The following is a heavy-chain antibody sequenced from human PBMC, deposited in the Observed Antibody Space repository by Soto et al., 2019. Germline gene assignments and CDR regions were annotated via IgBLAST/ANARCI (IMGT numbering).Heavy chain of an antibody. Sequence: ASVKVSCKASGYTFTSYGISWVRQAPGQGLEWMGWISAYNGNTNYAQKLQGRVTMTTDTSTSTAYMELSSLRSEDTAVYYCARVPKRQTVAGVYFFDEWGQGTLVTVSS. D-gene: IGHD6-19*01. CDR2: ISAYNGNT. CDR3: ARVPKRQTVAGVYFFDE. V-gene: IGHV1-18*01. J-gene: IGHJ4*02. CDR1: GYTFTSYG.